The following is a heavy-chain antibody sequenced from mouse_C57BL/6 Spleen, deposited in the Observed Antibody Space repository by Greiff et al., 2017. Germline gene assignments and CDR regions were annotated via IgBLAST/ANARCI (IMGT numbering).Heavy chain of an antibody. CDR2: ISYDGSN. V-gene: IGHV3-6*01. D-gene: IGHD3-2*02. Sequence: ESGPGLVKPSQSLSLTCSVTGYSITSGYYWNWIRQFPGNKLEWMGYISYDGSNNYNPSLKNLISIPRDTSKNKFFLKLNSWTTADTATYYCARDKDISSGPTWFAYWGQGTLVTVSA. CDR3: ARDKDISSGPTWFAY. CDR1: GYSITSGYY. J-gene: IGHJ3*01.